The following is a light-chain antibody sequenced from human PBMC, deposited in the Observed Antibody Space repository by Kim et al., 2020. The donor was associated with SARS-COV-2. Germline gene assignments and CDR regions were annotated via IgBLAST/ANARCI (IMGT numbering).Light chain of an antibody. CDR1: QSISSN. V-gene: IGKV3-15*01. CDR2: NAA. Sequence: SPGDTATLSCRASQSISSNLAWYQQKPGQAPRLLIQNAATRATGIPARFRGSGFATEFTLTISSLQSEDFAVYYCQQYNDWPPTYTFGQGTKLEIK. CDR3: QQYNDWPPTYT. J-gene: IGKJ2*01.